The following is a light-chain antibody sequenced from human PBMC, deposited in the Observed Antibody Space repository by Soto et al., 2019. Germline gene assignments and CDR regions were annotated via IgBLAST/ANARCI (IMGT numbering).Light chain of an antibody. CDR2: GAS. Sequence: EIVMTHSPATLSVSPGEIATLSCRASQSVSSNLAWYQQKPGQAPRLHIYGASTRATGIPARFSGSGSGTEFTLTISSVQSEDIALYYCQQYHEWPSWAFGQGTKVDIK. CDR3: QQYHEWPSWA. J-gene: IGKJ1*01. V-gene: IGKV3-15*01. CDR1: QSVSSN.